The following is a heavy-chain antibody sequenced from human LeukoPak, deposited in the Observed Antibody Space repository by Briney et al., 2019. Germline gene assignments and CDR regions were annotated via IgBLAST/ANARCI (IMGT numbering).Heavy chain of an antibody. CDR1: GFTFSSYE. Sequence: PGGSLRLSCAASGFTFSSYEMNWVRQAPGKGLEWVSYISSSGSTIYYADSVKGRFTISRDNAKNSLYLQMNSLRAEDTAVYYCARSGYDIVTGDRIDAFDIWGQGTMVTVSS. V-gene: IGHV3-48*03. J-gene: IGHJ3*02. CDR3: ARSGYDIVTGDRIDAFDI. CDR2: ISSSGSTI. D-gene: IGHD3-9*01.